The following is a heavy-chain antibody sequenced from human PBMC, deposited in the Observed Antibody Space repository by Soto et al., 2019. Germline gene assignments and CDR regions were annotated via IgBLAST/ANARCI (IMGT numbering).Heavy chain of an antibody. Sequence: PSETLSLTCTLSGGSISSSSYNWGWIRQPPGKGLEWIGSIYYKGNTYYNPSLKSRVTISVDTAKNQFSLKLSSVTAADTAVYYCARLYYFGSGIYYNRPFDFWGQGTLVTVSS. D-gene: IGHD3-10*01. CDR3: ARLYYFGSGIYYNRPFDF. V-gene: IGHV4-39*01. CDR2: IYYKGNT. CDR1: GGSISSSSYN. J-gene: IGHJ4*02.